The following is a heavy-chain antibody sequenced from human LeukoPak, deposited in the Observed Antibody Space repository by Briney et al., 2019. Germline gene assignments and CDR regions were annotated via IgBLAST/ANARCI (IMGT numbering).Heavy chain of an antibody. CDR2: FDPEDGET. D-gene: IGHD2-15*01. CDR1: GYTLTESF. CDR3: ATPSTGYCSGGSCYSGAFDI. Sequence: GASVKVSCKVSGYTLTESFMHWVRQAPGKGLEWMGGFDPEDGETIYAQKFQGRVTMTEDTSTDTAYMELSSLRSEDTAVYYCATPSTGYCSGGSCYSGAFDIWGQGTMVTVSS. V-gene: IGHV1-24*01. J-gene: IGHJ3*02.